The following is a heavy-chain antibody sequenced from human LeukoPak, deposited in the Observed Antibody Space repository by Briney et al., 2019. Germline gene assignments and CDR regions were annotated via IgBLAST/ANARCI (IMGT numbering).Heavy chain of an antibody. D-gene: IGHD6-6*01. CDR1: GGTFSSYA. V-gene: IGHV1-69*04. Sequence: SVKVSCKASGGTFSSYAISWVRQAPGQGLEWMGRIIPILGIANYAQKFQGRVTITADKSTSTAYMELSSLRSEDTAVYYCARDRSFSSPDAFDIWGQGTMVTVSS. J-gene: IGHJ3*02. CDR3: ARDRSFSSPDAFDI. CDR2: IIPILGIA.